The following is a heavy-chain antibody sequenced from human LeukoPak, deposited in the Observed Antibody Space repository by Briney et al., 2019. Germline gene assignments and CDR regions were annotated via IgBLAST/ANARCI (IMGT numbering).Heavy chain of an antibody. CDR1: GYTFTGYY. CDR3: ARDSGHVLLWFGYSN. CDR2: INPNSGGT. J-gene: IGHJ4*02. V-gene: IGHV1-2*02. D-gene: IGHD3-10*01. Sequence: GASVKVSCKASGYTFTGYYMHWVRQAPGQGLEWMGWINPNSGGTNYAQKFQGRVTMTRDTSISTAYMELSRLRSDDTAVYYCARDSGHVLLWFGYSNWGQGTLVTVSS.